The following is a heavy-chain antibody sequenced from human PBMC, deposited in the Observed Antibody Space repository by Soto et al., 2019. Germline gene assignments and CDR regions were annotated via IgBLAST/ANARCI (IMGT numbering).Heavy chain of an antibody. CDR2: ISPYNGKT. J-gene: IGHJ4*02. Sequence: QVQLVQSGAEVKKTGASVEVSCKASGYTFISYGISWVRQAPGQGLEWMGWISPYNGKTNYAQTFQRRATMTTDRSTSTAYMELRSLRSDDTAVYYCARAGCSTSWLGLLGTGAHGVESDFWGQGTLVTVSS. V-gene: IGHV1-18*01. D-gene: IGHD6-13*01. CDR3: ARAGCSTSWLGLLGTGAHGVESDF. CDR1: GYTFISYG.